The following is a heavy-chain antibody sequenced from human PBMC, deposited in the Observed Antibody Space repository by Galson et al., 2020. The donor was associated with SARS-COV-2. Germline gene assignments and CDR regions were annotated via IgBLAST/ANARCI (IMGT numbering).Heavy chain of an antibody. D-gene: IGHD3-22*01. CDR1: GYSVSTTNY. Sequence: SQTLSLTCTVSGYSVSTTNYWGWVRQPPGRGLEWIGSVYPSGTTYYHPSLKSPVPISVDTSKNQFSLRLDSVTAADTALYYCARQGVNMIVLVTVPGWYFDLWGRGTLVTVSS. CDR2: VYPSGTT. CDR3: ARQGVNMIVLVTVPGWYFDL. V-gene: IGHV4-38-2*02. J-gene: IGHJ2*01.